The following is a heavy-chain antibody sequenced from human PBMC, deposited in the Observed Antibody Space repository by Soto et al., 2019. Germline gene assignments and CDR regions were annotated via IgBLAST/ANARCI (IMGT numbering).Heavy chain of an antibody. Sequence: QVQLVQSGAEVKKPGASVKVSCKASGYTFTSYDINWVRQATGQGLEWMGWMNPNSGNTGYAQKFPGRVTRTRNTSISTSYTELSRLRSGDTAVYYCAREWGYSYGFDYWGQGSPVTVSS. J-gene: IGHJ4*02. CDR3: AREWGYSYGFDY. D-gene: IGHD5-18*01. CDR1: GYTFTSYD. CDR2: MNPNSGNT. V-gene: IGHV1-8*01.